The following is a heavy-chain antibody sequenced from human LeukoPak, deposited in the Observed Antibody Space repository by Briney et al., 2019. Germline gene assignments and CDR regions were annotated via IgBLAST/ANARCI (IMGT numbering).Heavy chain of an antibody. CDR3: ARGGGQIPAATNFDY. CDR1: GFTFSSYW. D-gene: IGHD2-2*01. J-gene: IGHJ4*02. CDR2: IKQDGSEK. Sequence: PGGSLRLSCAASGFTFSSYWMSWVRQAPGKGLEWVANIKQDGSEKYYVDSVKGRFTISRDNAKNSLYLQMNSLRAEDTAVYYCARGGGQIPAATNFDYWGQGTLVTVSS. V-gene: IGHV3-7*01.